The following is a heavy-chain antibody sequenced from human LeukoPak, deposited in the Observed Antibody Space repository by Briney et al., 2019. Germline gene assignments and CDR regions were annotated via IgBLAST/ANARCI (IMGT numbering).Heavy chain of an antibody. D-gene: IGHD1-7*01. CDR3: ARDGTTTPET. CDR1: GGSISSSSYY. J-gene: IGHJ4*02. V-gene: IGHV4-61*02. Sequence: SETLSLTCTVSGGSISSSSYYWSWIRQPAGKGLEWIGRIYIGGSTNYNPSLKSRVTISLDTSKNQFSLKLNSVTAADTAVYYCARDGTTTPETWGQGTLVTVSS. CDR2: IYIGGST.